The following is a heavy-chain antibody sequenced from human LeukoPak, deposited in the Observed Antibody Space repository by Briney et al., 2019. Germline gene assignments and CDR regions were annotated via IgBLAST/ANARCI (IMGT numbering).Heavy chain of an antibody. CDR3: ATYRQVLLPFES. D-gene: IGHD2-8*02. J-gene: IGHJ4*02. V-gene: IGHV3-30*04. Sequence: PGGSLRLSCAASGFTFSGSAMHWVRQAPGKGLEWVAVISYDGSNKYYADSVKGRFTISRDNSKNTLYLQMNSLRAEDTAVYYCATYRQVLLPFESWGQGTLVTVSS. CDR1: GFTFSGSA. CDR2: ISYDGSNK.